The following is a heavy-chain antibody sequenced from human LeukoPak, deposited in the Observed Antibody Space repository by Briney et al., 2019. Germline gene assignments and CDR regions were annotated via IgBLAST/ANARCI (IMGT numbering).Heavy chain of an antibody. V-gene: IGHV4-39*07. CDR1: GGSISSSSYY. CDR2: IYYSGST. CDR3: ARRLYYYYYDSSGYYSNWFDP. D-gene: IGHD3-22*01. J-gene: IGHJ5*02. Sequence: PSETLSLTCTVSGGSISSSSYYWGWIRQPPGKGLEWIGSIYYSGSTYYNPSLKSRVTISVDTSKNQFSLKLSSVTAADTAVYYCARRLYYYYYDSSGYYSNWFDPWGQGTLVTVSS.